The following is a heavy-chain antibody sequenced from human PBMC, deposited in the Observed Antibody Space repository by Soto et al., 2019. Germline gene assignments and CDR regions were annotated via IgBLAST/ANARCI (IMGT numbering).Heavy chain of an antibody. Sequence: EVQLVESGGGLVKPGGSLRLSCAASGFTFSNAWMSWVRQAPGKGLEWVGRIKSKTDGGTTDYAAPVKGRFTISRDDSKNTLYLQMNSLKTEDTAVYYCTTDFFTVPATIRYYYYMDVWGKGTTVTVSS. V-gene: IGHV3-15*01. D-gene: IGHD4-4*01. J-gene: IGHJ6*03. CDR3: TTDFFTVPATIRYYYYMDV. CDR2: IKSKTDGGTT. CDR1: GFTFSNAW.